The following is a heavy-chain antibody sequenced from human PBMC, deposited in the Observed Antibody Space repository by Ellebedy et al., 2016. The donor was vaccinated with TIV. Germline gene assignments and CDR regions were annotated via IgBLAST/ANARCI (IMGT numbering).Heavy chain of an antibody. CDR1: GGSLSGYY. Sequence: MPSETLSLTCAIYGGSLSGYYWSWIRQPPGKGLEWIGEINHGGSTNYSPSLKSRVTISADTSKHPFSLSLSSVTAADTAVYYCARNGYGDNDGYWFDPWGQGTLVTVSS. D-gene: IGHD4-17*01. CDR3: ARNGYGDNDGYWFDP. CDR2: INHGGST. V-gene: IGHV4-34*01. J-gene: IGHJ5*02.